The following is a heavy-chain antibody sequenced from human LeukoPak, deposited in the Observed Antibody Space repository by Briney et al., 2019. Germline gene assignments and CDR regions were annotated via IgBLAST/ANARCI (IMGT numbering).Heavy chain of an antibody. J-gene: IGHJ4*02. Sequence: GGSLRLSCAASGFTFSSYAMSWVRQAPGKGLEWVTAISGSGGSTYYADSVKGRFTISRDNSKNTLYLQMNSLRAEDTAVYYCAKVSSKITFGGAADYWGQGTLVTVSS. CDR2: ISGSGGST. D-gene: IGHD3-16*01. CDR1: GFTFSSYA. V-gene: IGHV3-23*01. CDR3: AKVSSKITFGGAADY.